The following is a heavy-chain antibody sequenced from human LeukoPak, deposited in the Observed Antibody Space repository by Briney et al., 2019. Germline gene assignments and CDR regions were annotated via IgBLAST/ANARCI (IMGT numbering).Heavy chain of an antibody. CDR2: IYTSGST. D-gene: IGHD2-8*02. J-gene: IGHJ6*02. CDR3: ARAVRWSSYYYGMDV. V-gene: IGHV4-4*07. CDR1: GGSISGTYY. Sequence: SETLSLTCTVSGGSISGTYYWSWIRQPAGKGLEWIGRIYTSGSTNYNPSLKSRVTMSVDTSKNQFSLKLSSVTAADTAVYYCARAVRWSSYYYGMDVWGQGTTVTVSS.